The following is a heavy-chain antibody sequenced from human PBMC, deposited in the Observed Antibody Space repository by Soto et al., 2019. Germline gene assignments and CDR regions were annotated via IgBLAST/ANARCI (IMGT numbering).Heavy chain of an antibody. V-gene: IGHV1-3*01. CDR3: ARHPIAYSSPSPNYFYGMDV. CDR1: GYTFTNYG. Sequence: QVQLVQSGAEVKKPGASVKVSCKASGYTFTNYGLHWVRQAPGQSLEWIGWINAGNGDTKYSQKFQGRVTITRDTSASTGYMELSSLTSEDTAVFYCARHPIAYSSPSPNYFYGMDVWGQGTTVTVSS. CDR2: INAGNGDT. J-gene: IGHJ6*02. D-gene: IGHD6-6*01.